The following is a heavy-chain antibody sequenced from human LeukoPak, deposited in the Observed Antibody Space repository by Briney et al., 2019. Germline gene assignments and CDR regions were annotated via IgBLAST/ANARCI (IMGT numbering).Heavy chain of an antibody. CDR1: GFTVSSNY. D-gene: IGHD3-9*01. CDR3: ARGHNFGRLHPFDH. CDR2: IYSGGST. V-gene: IGHV3-66*01. Sequence: PGGSLRLSCAASGFTVSSNYMSWVRQAPGKGLEWVSVIYSGGSTYYADSVKGRFTISRDNSKNTLYLQMNSLRAEDTAVYYCARGHNFGRLHPFDHWGQGTLVTVSS. J-gene: IGHJ4*02.